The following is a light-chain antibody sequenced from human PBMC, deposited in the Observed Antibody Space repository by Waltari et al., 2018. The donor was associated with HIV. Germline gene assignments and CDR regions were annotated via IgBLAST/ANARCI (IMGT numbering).Light chain of an antibody. CDR3: LQHHLYPFT. Sequence: DIQMTQSPSSLSASVEDRVTFTCRASQDLGTDLSWYQQRGGKAPKRLIYEASTLQSGVPPRFSGSGSGTQFSLTIIGLQAEDFATYYCLQHHLYPFTFGQGTNLDI. V-gene: IGKV1-17*01. J-gene: IGKJ2*01. CDR1: QDLGTD. CDR2: EAS.